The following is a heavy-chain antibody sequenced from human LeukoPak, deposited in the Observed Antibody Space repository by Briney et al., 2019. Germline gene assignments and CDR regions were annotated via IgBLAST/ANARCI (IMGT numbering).Heavy chain of an antibody. Sequence: ASVKVSCKVSGYTLTEFSMHWVRQAPGQGLEWMGGFNRDDGETIYAQKVQGRVTMTDDTSTDTAYMELSSLRSEDTAVYYCATVRSSGWSPSPNYYYYGMDVWGQGTTVTVSS. V-gene: IGHV1-24*01. J-gene: IGHJ6*02. CDR3: ATVRSSGWSPSPNYYYYGMDV. D-gene: IGHD6-19*01. CDR2: FNRDDGET. CDR1: GYTLTEFS.